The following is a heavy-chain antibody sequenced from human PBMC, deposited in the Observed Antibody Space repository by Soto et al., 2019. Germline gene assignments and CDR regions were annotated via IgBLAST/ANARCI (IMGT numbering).Heavy chain of an antibody. Sequence: QVQLVQSGAEVKNPWSSLKVSCKSSGYTFTSYGISWVRQAPGQVLEWMGCLTAYNGNTNYAQKLQGRVTMTTDTSTSTGFMELRSLRSYDTAVYCCARGAVAGTSPGDYWGQGTLVTVA. CDR3: ARGAVAGTSPGDY. CDR2: LTAYNGNT. CDR1: GYTFTSYG. V-gene: IGHV1-18*01. J-gene: IGHJ4*02. D-gene: IGHD6-19*01.